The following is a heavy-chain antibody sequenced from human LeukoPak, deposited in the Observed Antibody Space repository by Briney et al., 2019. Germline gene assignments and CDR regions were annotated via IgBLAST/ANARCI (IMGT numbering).Heavy chain of an antibody. J-gene: IGHJ4*02. V-gene: IGHV3-23*01. D-gene: IGHD2-2*02. CDR3: AKDHIVVVPAAILDY. CDR1: GFTFSSYA. CDR2: ISGSGGST. Sequence: GGSLRLSCAASGFTFSSYAMSWVRQASGKGLEWVSAISGSGGSTYYADSVKGRFTISRDNSKNTLYLQMNSLRAEDTAVYYCAKDHIVVVPAAILDYWGQGTLVTVSS.